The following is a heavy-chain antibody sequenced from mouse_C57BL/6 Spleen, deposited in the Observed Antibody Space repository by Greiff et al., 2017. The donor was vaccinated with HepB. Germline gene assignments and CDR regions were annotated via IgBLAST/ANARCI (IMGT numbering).Heavy chain of an antibody. J-gene: IGHJ4*01. CDR3: ARVDSSEDMEY. Sequence: QVQLQQPGAELVRPGSSVKLSCKASGYTFTSYWMDWVKQRPGQGLEWIGNIYPSDSETHYNQKFKDKATLTVDKSSSTAYMQLSSLTSEDSAVYYRARVDSSEDMEYWGQGTSVTVSS. CDR1: GYTFTSYW. D-gene: IGHD3-2*02. CDR2: IYPSDSET. V-gene: IGHV1-61*01.